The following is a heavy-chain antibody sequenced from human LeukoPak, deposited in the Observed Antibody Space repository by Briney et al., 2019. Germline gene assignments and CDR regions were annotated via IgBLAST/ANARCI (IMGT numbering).Heavy chain of an antibody. D-gene: IGHD5-12*01. J-gene: IGHJ6*03. V-gene: IGHV3-7*01. Sequence: SGGSLRLSCAASGFTFSSYWMGWVRQAPGKGLEWVANIKQDGSEKYYVDSVKGRFTISRDNAKNSLYLQMNSLRAEDTAVYYCARELKSGYSGTYYYYYMDVWGKGTTVTVSS. CDR3: ARELKSGYSGTYYYYYMDV. CDR1: GFTFSSYW. CDR2: IKQDGSEK.